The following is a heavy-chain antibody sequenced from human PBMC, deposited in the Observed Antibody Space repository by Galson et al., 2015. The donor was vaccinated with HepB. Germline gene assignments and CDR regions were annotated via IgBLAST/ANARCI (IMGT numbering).Heavy chain of an antibody. CDR3: ARAYYDSSGYYVRDRGGRYFQH. CDR1: GGTFSSYA. CDR2: IIPIFGTA. Sequence: SVKVSCKASGGTFSSYAISWVRQAPGQGLEWMGGIIPIFGTANYAQKFQGRVTITADESTSTAYMELSSLRSEDTAVYYCARAYYDSSGYYVRDRGGRYFQHWGQGTLVTVSS. J-gene: IGHJ1*01. D-gene: IGHD3-22*01. V-gene: IGHV1-69*13.